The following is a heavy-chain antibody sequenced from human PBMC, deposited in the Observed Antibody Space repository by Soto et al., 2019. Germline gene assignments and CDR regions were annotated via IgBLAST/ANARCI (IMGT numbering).Heavy chain of an antibody. CDR1: GFAFISYD. CDR2: IGTAGDT. Sequence: QPWGSLRLSCAASGFAFISYDIHCIRQSTGKGLEWVSAIGTAGDTYYPGSVKGRFTISRENAKNSLYLQMNSLRAGDTAVYYCARLRRELDAFDSWGQGTMVTVSS. J-gene: IGHJ3*02. D-gene: IGHD1-26*01. CDR3: ARLRRELDAFDS. V-gene: IGHV3-13*01.